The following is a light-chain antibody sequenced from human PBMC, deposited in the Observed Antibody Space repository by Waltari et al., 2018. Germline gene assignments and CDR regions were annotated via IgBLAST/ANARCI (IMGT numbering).Light chain of an antibody. J-gene: IGLJ2*01. Sequence: QSALTQPASVSGSPGQSITISCTGTTSDYVSWYQQHPGKAPKLIIYDVRNRPSGVSNRFSGSKSGNTASLTISGLQAEDEADYYCSSYTINIVIFGGGTKLTVL. CDR3: SSYTINIVI. CDR1: TSDY. V-gene: IGLV2-14*03. CDR2: DVR.